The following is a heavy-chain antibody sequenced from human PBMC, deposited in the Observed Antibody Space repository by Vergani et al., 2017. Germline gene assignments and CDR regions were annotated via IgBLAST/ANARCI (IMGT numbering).Heavy chain of an antibody. J-gene: IGHJ3*02. V-gene: IGHV1-3*01. Sequence: QVQLVQSGAEVKKPGASVKVSCKASGYTFTSYAMHWVRQAPGQRLEWMGWINAGSGNTNYAQKFQERVTITRDMSTSTAYMELSSLRSEDTAVYYCAAPSGIAAAGRGLDAFDIWGQGTMVTVSS. CDR1: GYTFTSYA. CDR2: INAGSGNT. D-gene: IGHD6-13*01. CDR3: AAPSGIAAAGRGLDAFDI.